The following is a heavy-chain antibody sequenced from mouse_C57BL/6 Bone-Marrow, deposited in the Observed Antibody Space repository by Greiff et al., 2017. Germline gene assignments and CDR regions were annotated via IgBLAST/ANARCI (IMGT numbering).Heavy chain of an antibody. CDR1: GFTFSDYG. V-gene: IGHV5-17*01. CDR3: ARPIYYDYDSY. J-gene: IGHJ3*01. D-gene: IGHD2-4*01. CDR2: ISSGSSTI. Sequence: EVNVVESGGGLVKPGGSLKLSCAASGFTFSDYGMHWVRQAPEKGLEWVAYISSGSSTIYYADTVKGRFTISRDNAKNTLFLQMTSLRSEDTAMYYCARPIYYDYDSYWGQGTLVTVSA.